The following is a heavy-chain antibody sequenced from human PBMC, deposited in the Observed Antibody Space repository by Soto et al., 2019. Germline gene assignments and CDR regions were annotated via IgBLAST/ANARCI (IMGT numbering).Heavy chain of an antibody. CDR1: GFTFTDYY. D-gene: IGHD2-2*01. V-gene: IGHV1-2*04. J-gene: IGHJ6*02. CDR3: ASVHRRDHQYAMDV. CDR2: LNCNSGGT. Sequence: QVQLVQSGAEVKKPGASVKVSCKASGFTFTDYYMHWVRQAPGQGLEWMGWLNCNSGGTSVARRSQAYVTVSRAASLTTAYMERTGLKSDDTAVYYCASVHRRDHQYAMDVWGQGTTVIVSS.